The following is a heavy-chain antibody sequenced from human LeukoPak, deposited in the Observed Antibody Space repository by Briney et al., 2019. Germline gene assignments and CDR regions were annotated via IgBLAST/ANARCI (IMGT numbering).Heavy chain of an antibody. CDR2: ISGRGNTI. Sequence: QPGGSQRLSCAASGFTISSYIMNWVRQAPGKGLEWVSYISGRGNTIKYADSVKGRFTISRDNGKNSLYLHMSSLRAEDTAVYYCARDPPALEDFDYWGQGTQVTVSS. V-gene: IGHV3-48*04. J-gene: IGHJ4*02. CDR3: ARDPPALEDFDY. CDR1: GFTISSYI.